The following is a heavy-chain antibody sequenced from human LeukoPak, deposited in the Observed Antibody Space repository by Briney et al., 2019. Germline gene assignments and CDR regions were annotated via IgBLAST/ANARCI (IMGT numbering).Heavy chain of an antibody. J-gene: IGHJ4*02. CDR1: GGSISSGGYY. Sequence: PSETLSLTCTVSGGSISSGGYYWGWIRQHRGKGLEWIVYIYYSGITYYNPSLNSRVTISVDTSKNQFSLKLSSVTAADTAVYYCARVGADLTGTPFDYWGQGTLVTVSS. D-gene: IGHD1/OR15-1a*01. CDR2: IYYSGIT. V-gene: IGHV4-31*03. CDR3: ARVGADLTGTPFDY.